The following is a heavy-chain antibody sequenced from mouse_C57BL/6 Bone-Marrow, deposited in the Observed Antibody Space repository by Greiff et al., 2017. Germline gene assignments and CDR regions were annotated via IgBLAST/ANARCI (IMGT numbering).Heavy chain of an antibody. J-gene: IGHJ2*01. D-gene: IGHD1-1*01. CDR3: TTPTTVVVDY. CDR2: IDPENGDT. Sequence: EVQVVASGAELVRPGASVKLSCTASGFNIKDDYMHWVKQRPEQGLEWIGWIDPENGDTEYASKFQGKATITEDTSSNTAYLQLSSLTSEDTAVYYCTTPTTVVVDYWGQGTTLTVSS. V-gene: IGHV14-4*01. CDR1: GFNIKDDY.